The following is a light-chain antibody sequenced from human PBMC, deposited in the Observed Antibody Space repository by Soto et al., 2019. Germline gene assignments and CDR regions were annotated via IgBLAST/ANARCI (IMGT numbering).Light chain of an antibody. Sequence: EIVLTQSPATLSFSPGERATLSCRASQSVGNNLAWYQQKPGQAPGLLIYEASTRATGIPARFSGSRSGAEFTLTINSLQSEDFAVYYCQPYNNWPLTFGGGTKVDIK. CDR3: QPYNNWPLT. CDR2: EAS. CDR1: QSVGNN. V-gene: IGKV3D-15*01. J-gene: IGKJ4*01.